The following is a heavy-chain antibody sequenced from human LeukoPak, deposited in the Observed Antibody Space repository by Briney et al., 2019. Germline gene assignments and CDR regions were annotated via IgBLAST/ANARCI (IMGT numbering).Heavy chain of an antibody. CDR3: ARLPTGYPNWFDS. D-gene: IGHD3-9*01. CDR1: GGSVNTTPYC. CDR2: VYSTGTP. J-gene: IGHJ5*01. Sequence: SETLSLTCTVSGGSVNTTPYCWAWRRQPPGKGLEWDGNVYSTGTPYYNASLRSHATISVDTSKNQFSLNLNSVTAADTAIYFCARLPTGYPNWFDSWGQGILVTVSS. V-gene: IGHV4-39*01.